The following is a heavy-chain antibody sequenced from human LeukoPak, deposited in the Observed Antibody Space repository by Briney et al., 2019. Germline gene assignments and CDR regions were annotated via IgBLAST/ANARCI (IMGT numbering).Heavy chain of an antibody. CDR1: GGSISSYY. Sequence: SETLSLTCTVSGGSISSYYWSWTRQPPGKGLEWIGYIYYSGSTNYNPSLKSRVTISVDTSKNQFSLKLSSVTAADTAVYYCASLTPYYYDSSRNAFDIWGQGTMVTVSS. J-gene: IGHJ3*02. CDR2: IYYSGST. CDR3: ASLTPYYYDSSRNAFDI. V-gene: IGHV4-59*08. D-gene: IGHD3-22*01.